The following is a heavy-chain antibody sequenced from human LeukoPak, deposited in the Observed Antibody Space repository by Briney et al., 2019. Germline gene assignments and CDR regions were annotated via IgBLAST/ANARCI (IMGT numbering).Heavy chain of an antibody. CDR2: ISSSSSYI. D-gene: IGHD6-6*01. CDR1: GFTFSSYT. V-gene: IGHV3-21*01. J-gene: IGHJ4*02. CDR3: ARSPIAARPVEY. Sequence: PGGSLRLSCAVSGFTFSSYTMNWVRQAPGKGLEWVSSISSSSSYIYYADSVKGRFTISRDNAKNSLYLQMSSLRAEDTAAYYCARSPIAARPVEYWGQGTLVTVSS.